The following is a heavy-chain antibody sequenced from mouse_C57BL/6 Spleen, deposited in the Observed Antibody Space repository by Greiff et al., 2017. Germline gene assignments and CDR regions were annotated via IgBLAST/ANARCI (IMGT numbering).Heavy chain of an antibody. CDR3: TPYGPYYAMDY. CDR2: IDPENGDT. Sequence: EVQLQQSGAELVRPGASVKLSCTASGFNIKDDYMHWVKQRPEQGLEWIGWIDPENGDTEYASKFQGKATIPADTSSNTAYLQLSSLTSEDTAVYYCTPYGPYYAMDYWGQGTSVTVSS. D-gene: IGHD1-1*01. V-gene: IGHV14-4*01. CDR1: GFNIKDDY. J-gene: IGHJ4*01.